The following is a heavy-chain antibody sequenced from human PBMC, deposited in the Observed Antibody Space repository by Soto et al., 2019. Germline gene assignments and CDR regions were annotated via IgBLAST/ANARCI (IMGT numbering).Heavy chain of an antibody. J-gene: IGHJ4*02. CDR3: VRDERAFCGFDSCEYYFDY. D-gene: IGHD2-21*02. Sequence: QVQLIQSGPEVKRPGASVKVSCKASGFTFINDGISWVRQAPGQGLEWVGFISSYNGFTASGRKFQGRPTVTTDKATSTAYLELRNLRSDDTAVYYCVRDERAFCGFDSCEYYFDYWGQGTLVSVS. CDR2: ISSYNGFT. V-gene: IGHV1-18*01. CDR1: GFTFINDG.